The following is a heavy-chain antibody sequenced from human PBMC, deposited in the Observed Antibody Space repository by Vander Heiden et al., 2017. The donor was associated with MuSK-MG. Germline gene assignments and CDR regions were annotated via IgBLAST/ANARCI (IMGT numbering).Heavy chain of an antibody. Sequence: MQLVESGGGLVQPGGSLRVSCAASGFTFSDYEMNWVRQAPGKGLEWISYISDSGRTIYYADSVKGRFTISRDNAKNSLSLQMNSLRVEDTAVYYCARDLEYGDSDSWGQGTLVTVSS. V-gene: IGHV3-48*03. CDR2: ISDSGRTI. CDR3: ARDLEYGDSDS. D-gene: IGHD4-17*01. CDR1: GFTFSDYE. J-gene: IGHJ4*02.